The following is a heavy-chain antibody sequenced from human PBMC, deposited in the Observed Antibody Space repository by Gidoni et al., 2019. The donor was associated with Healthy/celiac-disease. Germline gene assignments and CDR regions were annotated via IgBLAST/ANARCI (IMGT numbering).Heavy chain of an antibody. CDR2: MNPNSGNT. J-gene: IGHJ6*02. Sequence: QVQLVQSGAEVKKPGASVKVSCKASGYTFTSYDINWVRQATGQGLEWGGWMNPNSGNTGYAQKFQGRVTMTRNTSISTAYMELSSLRSEDTAVYYCARADSSSSPYYYYGMDVWGQGTTVTVSS. CDR3: ARADSSSSPYYYYGMDV. CDR1: GYTFTSYD. D-gene: IGHD6-6*01. V-gene: IGHV1-8*01.